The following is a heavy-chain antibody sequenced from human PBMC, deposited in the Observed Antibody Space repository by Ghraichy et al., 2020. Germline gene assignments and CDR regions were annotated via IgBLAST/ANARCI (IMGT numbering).Heavy chain of an antibody. CDR3: ASFLGAAGENYFFYGMDV. Sequence: GESLNISCKASGYTFTAYYMQWVRQAPGQGLEWMGWINPKSGGTNYAQKFQGRVALTRDTSINTAYMELNRLTSDDTAVYYCASFLGAAGENYFFYGMDVWGQGTTVTASS. CDR2: INPKSGGT. V-gene: IGHV1-2*02. D-gene: IGHD6-13*01. J-gene: IGHJ6*02. CDR1: GYTFTAYY.